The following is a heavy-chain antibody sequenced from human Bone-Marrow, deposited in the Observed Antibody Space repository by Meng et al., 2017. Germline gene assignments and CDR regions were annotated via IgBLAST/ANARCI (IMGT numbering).Heavy chain of an antibody. CDR3: ATGVPIAAAGTRNLYYYYYGMDV. V-gene: IGHV1-8*01. CDR1: GYTFTSYD. CDR2: MNPNSGNT. D-gene: IGHD6-13*01. Sequence: ASVKVSCKASGYTFTSYDINWVRQATGQGLEWMGWMNPNSGNTGYAQKFQGRVTMTRNTSISTAYMELSSLRSEDTAVYYCATGVPIAAAGTRNLYYYYYGMDVWGQGTTVTVSS. J-gene: IGHJ6*02.